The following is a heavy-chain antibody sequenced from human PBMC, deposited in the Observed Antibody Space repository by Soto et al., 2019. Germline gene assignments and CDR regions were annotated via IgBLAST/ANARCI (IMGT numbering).Heavy chain of an antibody. CDR3: ASARDYYFDY. Sequence: GGSLRLSCGASGFTFSTYWMTWVRQAPVNGLEFVANINPYLSGKYYVDSLKGRFTISRYNAKNSLYLHVNSLRADDTAMYYCASARDYYFDYWGQGTLVTVSS. V-gene: IGHV3-7*01. J-gene: IGHJ4*02. D-gene: IGHD3-10*01. CDR2: INPYLSGK. CDR1: GFTFSTYW.